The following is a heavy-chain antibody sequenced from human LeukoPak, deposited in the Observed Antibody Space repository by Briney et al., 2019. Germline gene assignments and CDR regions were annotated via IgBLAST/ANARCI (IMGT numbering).Heavy chain of an antibody. CDR1: GFIFSNYP. Sequence: PGRSLRLSCAVSGFIFSNYPMHWVRQAPGKGLEWVAVISYDGSNKYYADSVKGRFTISRDNSKNTLYVQIDSLRAEDTAVYYCARQQTYGIVRDNAFDIWGQGTKVIVSS. V-gene: IGHV3-30-3*01. D-gene: IGHD2-21*01. CDR3: ARQQTYGIVRDNAFDI. CDR2: ISYDGSNK. J-gene: IGHJ3*02.